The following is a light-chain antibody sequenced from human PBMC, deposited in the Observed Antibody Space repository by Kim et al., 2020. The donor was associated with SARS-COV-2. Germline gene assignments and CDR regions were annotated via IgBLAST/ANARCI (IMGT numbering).Light chain of an antibody. CDR2: REN. Sequence: SQTATHPRSGNMNNVDIQEAAWLQHHQGYPPKLLSYRENHRPTWISERLSASRSGNAAPLTITGLQPEDEADDCCSAWDSRLSAWVFGGGTQLTVL. V-gene: IGLV10-54*01. CDR3: SAWDSRLSAWV. J-gene: IGLJ3*02. CDR1: MNNVDIQE.